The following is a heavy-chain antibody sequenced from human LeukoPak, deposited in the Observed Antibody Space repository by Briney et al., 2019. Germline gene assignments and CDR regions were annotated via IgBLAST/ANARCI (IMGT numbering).Heavy chain of an antibody. CDR3: TTDGDGYNGGYYFDY. Sequence: NPGGSLRLSCAASGFTFSNAWMSWVRQAPGKGLEWVGRIKSKTDGGTTDYAAPVKGRFTISRDDSKNTLYLQMNSLKTEDTAVYYCTTDGDGYNGGYYFDYWGQGTLVTVSS. CDR2: IKSKTDGGTT. D-gene: IGHD5-24*01. V-gene: IGHV3-15*01. J-gene: IGHJ4*02. CDR1: GFTFSNAW.